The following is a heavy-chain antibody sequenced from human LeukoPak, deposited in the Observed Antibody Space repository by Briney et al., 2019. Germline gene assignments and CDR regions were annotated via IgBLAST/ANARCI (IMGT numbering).Heavy chain of an antibody. V-gene: IGHV3-43D*03. J-gene: IGHJ4*02. CDR1: GFTFDDYA. CDR2: ISWDGGST. Sequence: PGGSLRLSCAASGFTFDDYAMHWVRQAPGKGLEWVSLISWDGGSTYYADSVKGRFTISRDNSKNSLYLQMNSLRAEDTALYYCAKESTLCSSTSCETELDYWGQGTLVTVSS. CDR3: AKESTLCSSTSCETELDY. D-gene: IGHD2-2*01.